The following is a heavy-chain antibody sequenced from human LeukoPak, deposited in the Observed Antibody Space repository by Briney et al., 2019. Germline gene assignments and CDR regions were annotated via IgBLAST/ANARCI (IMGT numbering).Heavy chain of an antibody. CDR3: AATIAVXXHXDY. J-gene: IGHJ4*02. CDR1: GFTFSSYA. V-gene: IGHV3-23*01. Sequence: GGSLRLSCAASGFTFSSYAMSWVRQAPGKGLEWVSAISGSGGSTYYADSVKGRFTISRDNSKNTLYLQMNSLRAEDTAVYYCAATIAVXXHXDYWGQXXXVXXSS. D-gene: IGHD6-19*01. CDR2: ISGSGGST.